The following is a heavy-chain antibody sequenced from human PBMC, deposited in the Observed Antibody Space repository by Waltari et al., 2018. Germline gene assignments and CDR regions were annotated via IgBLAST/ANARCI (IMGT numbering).Heavy chain of an antibody. Sequence: EVQLVESGGGLVQPGRSLRLSCAASGFTFDDYAMHWVRQAPGKGLEWVSGISWNSGSIGYADSVKGRFTISRDNAKNSLYLQMNSLRAEDTALYYCARVVRYFDSHAFDIWGQGTMVTVSS. CDR3: ARVVRYFDSHAFDI. V-gene: IGHV3-9*01. CDR1: GFTFDDYA. D-gene: IGHD3-9*01. CDR2: ISWNSGSI. J-gene: IGHJ3*02.